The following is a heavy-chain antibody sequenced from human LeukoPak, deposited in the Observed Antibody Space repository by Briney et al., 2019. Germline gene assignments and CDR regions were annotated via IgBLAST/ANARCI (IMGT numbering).Heavy chain of an antibody. CDR2: ICDNGNT. V-gene: IGHV4-59*01. Sequence: SETLSLTCTFSGGSFSPAHWSWIRQPPGKGLEWIGVICDNGNTDYNPSLKSRVTVSVDTSKSQFSLKLSSLAAADTAVYYCATGRDPYKTGHWGQGTLVTVSS. D-gene: IGHD1-1*01. CDR3: ATGRDPYKTGH. J-gene: IGHJ4*02. CDR1: GGSFSPAH.